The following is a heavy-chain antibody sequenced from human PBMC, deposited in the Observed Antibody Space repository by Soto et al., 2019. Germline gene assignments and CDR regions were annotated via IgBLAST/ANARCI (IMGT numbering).Heavy chain of an antibody. D-gene: IGHD2-15*01. J-gene: IGHJ2*01. V-gene: IGHV3-30-3*01. CDR3: ARDSATQMCRPWYFDL. CDR2: VSHDGNNQ. Sequence: QVQLVESGGGVVQPGRSLRLSCAVSGFTFSNYAMHWVRQAPGKGLEWVAIVSHDGNNQYDAYSAKGRFTISRDNSENPLHLQMNSLTTEDTAVFYCARDSATQMCRPWYFDLWCRGTLVTVSS. CDR1: GFTFSNYA.